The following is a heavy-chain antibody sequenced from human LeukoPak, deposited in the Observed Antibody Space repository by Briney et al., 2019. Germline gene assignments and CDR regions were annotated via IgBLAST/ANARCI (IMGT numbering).Heavy chain of an antibody. CDR2: ISSHSSTI. V-gene: IGHV3-48*01. CDR1: GFIFSSYS. Sequence: QPGGSLRLSCTGSGFIFSSYSMNWVRQAPGKGLEWISYISSHSSTIYYADSVRGRFTISRDNDKRSVYLQMSSLRVEDTAVYYCARDGSAGSYLNWFDPWGQGTLVTVSS. J-gene: IGHJ5*02. D-gene: IGHD3-10*01. CDR3: ARDGSAGSYLNWFDP.